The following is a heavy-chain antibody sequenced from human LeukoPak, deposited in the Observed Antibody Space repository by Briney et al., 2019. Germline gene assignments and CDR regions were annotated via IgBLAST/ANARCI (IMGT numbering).Heavy chain of an antibody. J-gene: IGHJ4*02. CDR3: AKDHDYGIYYFDY. CDR1: GFTFSSYA. CDR2: ISWNSGSI. V-gene: IGHV3-9*01. Sequence: GGSLRFSCAASGFTFSSYAMSWVRQAPGKGLEWVSGISWNSGSIGYADSVKGRFTISRDNAKNSLYLQMNSLRAEDTALYYCAKDHDYGIYYFDYWGQGTLVTVSS. D-gene: IGHD4-17*01.